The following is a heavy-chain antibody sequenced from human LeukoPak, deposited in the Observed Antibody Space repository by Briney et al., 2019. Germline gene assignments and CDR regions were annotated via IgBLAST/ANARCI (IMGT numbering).Heavy chain of an antibody. CDR1: GGSISSYY. CDR3: GLCSGSYRGYYYMDV. CDR2: IYTSGST. V-gene: IGHV4-4*07. D-gene: IGHD1-26*01. J-gene: IGHJ6*03. Sequence: SETLSLTCTVSGGSISSYYWSWIRQRAAKGLEWIGRIYTSGSTNYNPSLKSRVTMSVDTSKNQFSLKLSSVTAADTAVYYCGLCSGSYRGYYYMDVWGKGTTVTVSS.